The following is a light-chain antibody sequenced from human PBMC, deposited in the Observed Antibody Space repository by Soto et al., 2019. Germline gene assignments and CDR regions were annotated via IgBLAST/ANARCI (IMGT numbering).Light chain of an antibody. V-gene: IGKV1-8*01. CDR3: QQYYSNVPIT. CDR1: QSISTY. J-gene: IGKJ5*01. Sequence: AIRMTQSPSSLSAATGDRVTITCRASQSISTYLAWYQQKPGKAPELLIYGASTLQSGVPSRFSGSGSGTDFTLTIRCLQSEDFATYHCQQYYSNVPITLGQGTRLVIK. CDR2: GAS.